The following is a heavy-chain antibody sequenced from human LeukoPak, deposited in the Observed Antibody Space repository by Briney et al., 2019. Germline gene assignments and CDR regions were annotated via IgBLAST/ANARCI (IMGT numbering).Heavy chain of an antibody. CDR1: GGSISSYY. V-gene: IGHV4-59*01. CDR3: ARVRSSGWGKGFDY. J-gene: IGHJ4*02. D-gene: IGHD6-19*01. Sequence: PSETLSLTCTVSGGSISSYYWNWIRQPPGRGLEWIGYIYYNGRIDYNPSLKSRVTISVDTSKNQFSLKLSSVTAADTAVYYCARVRSSGWGKGFDYWGQGTLVTVSS. CDR2: IYYNGRI.